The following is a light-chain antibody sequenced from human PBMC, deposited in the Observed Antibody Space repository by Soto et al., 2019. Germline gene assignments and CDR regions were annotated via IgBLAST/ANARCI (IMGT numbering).Light chain of an antibody. J-gene: IGKJ1*01. CDR2: TPS. Sequence: DIRMTHSPSSLSASVGDRVTITCRASQGISSSLNWYQQKPGKAPNLLIYTPSSLESGVPSRFRGSGSGTDFTLTITSLQPEDCATYYCQQSYSRPRAFGQGTKVE. CDR3: QQSYSRPRA. V-gene: IGKV1-39*01. CDR1: QGISSS.